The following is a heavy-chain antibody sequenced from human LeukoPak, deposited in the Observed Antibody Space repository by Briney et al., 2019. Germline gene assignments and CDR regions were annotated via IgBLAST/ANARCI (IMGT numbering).Heavy chain of an antibody. CDR2: ISGSGGST. Sequence: GGSLRLSCAASGFTFSNAWMSRVRQAPGKGLEWVSAISGSGGSTYYADSVKGRFTISRDNSKNTLYLQMNSLRAEDTAVYYCAKVSNIVVVTATFDYWGQGTLVTVSS. V-gene: IGHV3-23*01. D-gene: IGHD2-21*02. CDR1: GFTFSNAW. CDR3: AKVSNIVVVTATFDY. J-gene: IGHJ4*02.